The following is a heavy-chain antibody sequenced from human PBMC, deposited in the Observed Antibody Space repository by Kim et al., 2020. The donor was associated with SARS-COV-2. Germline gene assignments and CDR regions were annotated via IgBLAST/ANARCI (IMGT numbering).Heavy chain of an antibody. CDR3: ARAPGGIGGTTQDFDY. V-gene: IGHV1-69*13. Sequence: SVKVSCKASGGTFSSYAISWVRQAPGQGLEWMGGIIPIFGTANYAQKFQGRVTITADESTSTAYMELSSLRSEDTAVYYCARAPGGIGGTTQDFDYWGQGTLVTVSS. CDR1: GGTFSSYA. J-gene: IGHJ4*02. CDR2: IIPIFGTA. D-gene: IGHD1-20*01.